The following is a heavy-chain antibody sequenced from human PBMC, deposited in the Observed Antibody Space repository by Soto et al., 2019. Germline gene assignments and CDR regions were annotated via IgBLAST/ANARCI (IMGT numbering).Heavy chain of an antibody. V-gene: IGHV1-69*13. CDR1: GGTFSSYA. Sequence: ASVKVSCKASGGTFSSYAIRWVRQAPGEGLEWMGGIIPIFGTANYAQKFQGRVTITADESTSTAYMELSSLRSEDTAVYYCARPYYYDSSGYPYYYYGMDVWGQGTTVTVSS. CDR3: ARPYYYDSSGYPYYYYGMDV. D-gene: IGHD3-22*01. CDR2: IIPIFGTA. J-gene: IGHJ6*02.